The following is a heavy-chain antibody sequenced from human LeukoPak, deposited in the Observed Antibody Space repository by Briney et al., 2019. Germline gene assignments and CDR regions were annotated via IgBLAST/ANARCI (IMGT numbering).Heavy chain of an antibody. Sequence: ASVKVSCKASGYTFSDYYLHWVRQAPGQGLEWMGWINPNSGGTNFAQKFRGRVTMTRGTSITTACMELTRLKSDDTAVYYCARGGVRTAASSLGYWGQGTLVTVSS. V-gene: IGHV1-2*02. D-gene: IGHD6-13*01. CDR1: GYTFSDYY. CDR3: ARGGVRTAASSLGY. J-gene: IGHJ4*01. CDR2: INPNSGGT.